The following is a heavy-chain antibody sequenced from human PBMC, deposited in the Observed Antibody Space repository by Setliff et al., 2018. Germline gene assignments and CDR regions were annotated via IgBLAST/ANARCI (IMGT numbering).Heavy chain of an antibody. J-gene: IGHJ4*02. Sequence: PSETLSLTCTVSGGSISSYYWSWIRQPAGKGLEWIGEIIPGGSTNYNPSLKSRVTISVDTSKNQFSLKVNSVTAADTAVYYCARSFSRREKFLLDYWGQGALVTVSS. CDR1: GGSISSYY. CDR2: IIPGGST. V-gene: IGHV4-4*07. CDR3: ARSFSRREKFLLDY.